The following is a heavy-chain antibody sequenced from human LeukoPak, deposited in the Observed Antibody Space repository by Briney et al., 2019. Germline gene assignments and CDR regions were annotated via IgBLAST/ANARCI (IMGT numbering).Heavy chain of an antibody. J-gene: IGHJ5*02. CDR2: INHSGST. CDR3: ARDLPGNWGSGWFDP. D-gene: IGHD7-27*01. V-gene: IGHV4-34*01. Sequence: SETLSLTCAVYGGSFSGYYWSWIRQPPGKGLEWIGEINHSGSTNYNPSLKSRVTISVDTSKNQFSLKLSSVTAADTAVYYCARDLPGNWGSGWFDPWGQGTLVTVSS. CDR1: GGSFSGYY.